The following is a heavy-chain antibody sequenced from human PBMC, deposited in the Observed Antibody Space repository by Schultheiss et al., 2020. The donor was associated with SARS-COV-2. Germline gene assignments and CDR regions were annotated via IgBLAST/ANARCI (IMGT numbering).Heavy chain of an antibody. CDR2: IKQDGSEK. J-gene: IGHJ4*02. Sequence: GSLRLSCAVSGFTFSNYWMSWVRQVPGKGLELVANIKQDGSEKYYVDSVKGRFTISRDNAKNSLYLQMNSLRVEDSAIYYCSAYSASPVGGSFDYWGQGTLVTVSS. V-gene: IGHV3-7*01. D-gene: IGHD3-16*01. CDR3: SAYSASPVGGSFDY. CDR1: GFTFSNYW.